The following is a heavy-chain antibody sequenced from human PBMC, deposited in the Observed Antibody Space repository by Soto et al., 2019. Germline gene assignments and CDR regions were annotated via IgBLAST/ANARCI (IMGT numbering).Heavy chain of an antibody. Sequence: QVQLVESGGGVVQPGRSLRLSCAASGFTFSHYGMHWVRQAPGKGLEWVAVIWDDGIKKFYPDSVRGRFTISRDNSENTLFLKMNSLTAEDTSIYYCVRGVNVAGGFDSWGQGTRVTVSS. CDR1: GFTFSHYG. D-gene: IGHD2-15*01. CDR3: VRGVNVAGGFDS. J-gene: IGHJ3*02. V-gene: IGHV3-33*01. CDR2: IWDDGIKK.